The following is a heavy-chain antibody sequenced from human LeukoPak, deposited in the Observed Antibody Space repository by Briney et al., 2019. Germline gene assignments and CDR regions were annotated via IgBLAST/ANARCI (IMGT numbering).Heavy chain of an antibody. V-gene: IGHV3-23*01. D-gene: IGHD5-24*01. CDR3: AKDQAGDGYNSM. CDR1: GFTFSSYA. CDR2: NHGAST. Sequence: PGGSLRLSCAASGFTFSSYAMSWVRQAPGKGLEWLSTNHGASTYYAASVKGRFTISRDNSKNTLYLQMNSLRAEDTAIYYCAKDQAGDGYNSMWGQGTRVTVSS. J-gene: IGHJ4*02.